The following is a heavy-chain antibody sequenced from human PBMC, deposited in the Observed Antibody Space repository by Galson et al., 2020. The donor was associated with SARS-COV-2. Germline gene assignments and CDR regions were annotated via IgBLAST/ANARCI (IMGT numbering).Heavy chain of an antibody. CDR3: ARLQSDYREGNEDAFDI. J-gene: IGHJ3*02. CDR1: GYSFTSYW. CDR2: IYPGDSDT. V-gene: IGHV5-51*01. D-gene: IGHD1-1*01. Sequence: GESLKISCKGSGYSFTSYWIGWVRQMPGKGLEWMGIIYPGDSDTRYSPSFQGQVTISADKSISTAYLQWSSLKASDTAMYYCARLQSDYREGNEDAFDIWGQGTMVTVSS.